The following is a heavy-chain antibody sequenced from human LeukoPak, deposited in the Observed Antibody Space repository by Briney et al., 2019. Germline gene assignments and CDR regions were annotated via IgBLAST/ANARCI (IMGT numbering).Heavy chain of an antibody. D-gene: IGHD6-6*01. Sequence: GSLRLSCAASGFTFSSYWMRWVRQAPGKGLVWVSRINSDGSSTTYADSVKGRFTISRDNAKNTLYLQMNSLRAEDTAVYYCARGGVYSTSAVDYWGQGTLVTVSS. CDR1: GFTFSSYW. CDR3: ARGGVYSTSAVDY. CDR2: INSDGSST. J-gene: IGHJ4*02. V-gene: IGHV3-74*01.